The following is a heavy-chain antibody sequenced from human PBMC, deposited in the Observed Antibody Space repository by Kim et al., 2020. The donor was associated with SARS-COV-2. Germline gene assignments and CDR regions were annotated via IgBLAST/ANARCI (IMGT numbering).Heavy chain of an antibody. CDR3: ARELSSDYYYGMDV. J-gene: IGHJ6*02. CDR2: ISAYNGNT. V-gene: IGHV1-18*01. Sequence: ASVKVSCKASGYTFTSYGISWVRQAPGQGLEWMGWISAYNGNTNYAQKLQGRVTMTTDTSTSTAYMELRSLRSDDTAVYYCARELSSDYYYGMDVWGQGTTVTVSS. CDR1: GYTFTSYG. D-gene: IGHD6-6*01.